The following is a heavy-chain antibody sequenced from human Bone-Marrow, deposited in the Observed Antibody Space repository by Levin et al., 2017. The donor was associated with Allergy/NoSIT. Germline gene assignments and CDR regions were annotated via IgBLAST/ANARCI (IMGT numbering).Heavy chain of an antibody. V-gene: IGHV3-9*01. J-gene: IGHJ4*02. CDR3: AKDSGGNSGYFDY. Sequence: SLKISCAASGFTFDDYAMHWVRQAPGKGLEWVSGISWNSGSIGYADSVKGRFTISRDNAKNSLYLQMNSLRAEDTALYYCAKDSGGNSGYFDYWGQGTLVTVSS. CDR1: GFTFDDYA. D-gene: IGHD4-23*01. CDR2: ISWNSGSI.